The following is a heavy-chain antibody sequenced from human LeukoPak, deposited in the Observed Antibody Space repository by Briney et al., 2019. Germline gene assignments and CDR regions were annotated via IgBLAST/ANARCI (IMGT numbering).Heavy chain of an antibody. CDR3: ARVRVLWFGEGFDY. J-gene: IGHJ4*02. V-gene: IGHV3-21*01. Sequence: GGTLRLSCAASGFTFSNYGMSWVRQAPGKGLEWVSAISNSGGSTYYADSVKGRFTISRDNAKNSLYLQMNSLRAEDTAVYYCARVRVLWFGEGFDYWGQGTLVTVSS. CDR2: ISNSGGST. D-gene: IGHD3-10*01. CDR1: GFTFSNYG.